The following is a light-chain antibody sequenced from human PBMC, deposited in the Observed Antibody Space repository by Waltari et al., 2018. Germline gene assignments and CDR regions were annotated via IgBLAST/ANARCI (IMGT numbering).Light chain of an antibody. J-gene: IGLJ2*01. CDR2: EVS. CDR1: SRDVGGYNY. V-gene: IGLV2-8*01. CDR3: SSYAGSNNLV. Sequence: QSALTQPPSASGSPGQSVTLSCTGTSRDVGGYNYVSWYQHPPGKAPKLMIYEVSKRPSGVPDRFSGSKSGNTASLTVSGLQAEDEGDYYCSSYAGSNNLVFGGGTKLTVL.